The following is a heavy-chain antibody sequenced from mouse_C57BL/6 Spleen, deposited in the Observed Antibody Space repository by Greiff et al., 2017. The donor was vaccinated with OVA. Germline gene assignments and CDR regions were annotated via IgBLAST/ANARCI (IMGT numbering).Heavy chain of an antibody. Sequence: VQLQQPGPELVKPGASVKISCKASGYSFTDYNMNWVKQSNGKSLEWIGVINPNYGTTSYNQKFKGKATLTVDQSSSTAYMQLNSLTSEDSAVYYCARRVTTSDYYAMDYWGQGTSVTVSS. D-gene: IGHD2-12*01. V-gene: IGHV1-39*01. CDR3: ARRVTTSDYYAMDY. CDR1: GYSFTDYN. J-gene: IGHJ4*01. CDR2: INPNYGTT.